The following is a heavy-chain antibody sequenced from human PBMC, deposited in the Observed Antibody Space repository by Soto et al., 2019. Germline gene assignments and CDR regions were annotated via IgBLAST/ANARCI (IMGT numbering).Heavy chain of an antibody. CDR1: GGSFSGYY. D-gene: IGHD3-3*01. J-gene: IGHJ6*02. CDR3: ARGAKDYDFWSANYYYYYGMDV. Sequence: SETLSLTCAVYGGSFSGYYWSWIRQPPGTGLEWIGEINHSGSTNYNPSLKSRVTISVDTSKNQFSLKLSSVTAADTAVYYCARGAKDYDFWSANYYYYYGMDVWGQGTTVTVSS. V-gene: IGHV4-34*01. CDR2: INHSGST.